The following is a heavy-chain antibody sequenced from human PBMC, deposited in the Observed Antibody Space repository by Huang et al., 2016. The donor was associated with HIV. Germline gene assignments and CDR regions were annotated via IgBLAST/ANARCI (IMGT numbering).Heavy chain of an antibody. CDR1: GYTFTGYY. CDR3: AAGVVPAANYYYYYGMDV. CDR2: INPNSGGT. J-gene: IGHJ6*02. Sequence: QVQLVQSGAEVKKPGASVKVSCKASGYTFTGYYMHWVRQAPGQGLEWMGWINPNSGGTNEAQKLQGRVTRTRDTSISTAYMELSRLRSDDTAVYYCAAGVVPAANYYYYYGMDVWGQGTTVTVSS. V-gene: IGHV1-2*02. D-gene: IGHD2-2*01.